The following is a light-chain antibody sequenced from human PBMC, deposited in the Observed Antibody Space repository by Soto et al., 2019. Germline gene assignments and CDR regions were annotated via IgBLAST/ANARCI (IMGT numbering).Light chain of an antibody. CDR3: QQYNSYS. CDR2: AAS. CDR1: QGISSS. Sequence: DIQLTQSPSFLSASVGDRVTITCRASQGISSSLAWYQQKPGEAPRLLIYAASTLQSGVPSRFSGSGYGTEFTLTISSLQPDDFATYYCQQYNSYSFGQGTKV. V-gene: IGKV1-9*01. J-gene: IGKJ1*01.